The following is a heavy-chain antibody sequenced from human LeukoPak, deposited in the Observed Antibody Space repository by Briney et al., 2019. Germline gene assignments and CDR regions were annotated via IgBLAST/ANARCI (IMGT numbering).Heavy chain of an antibody. V-gene: IGHV3-21*01. D-gene: IGHD3-3*01. CDR2: ISSSSSYI. CDR3: ARDRSFFWSGYPKTYGMDV. Sequence: PGRPLRLSCAASGFTFSSYSMNWVRQAPGKGLEWVSSISSSSSYIYYADSVKGRFTISRDNAKNSLYLQMNSLRAEDTAVYYCARDRSFFWSGYPKTYGMDVWGQGTTVTVSS. J-gene: IGHJ6*02. CDR1: GFTFSSYS.